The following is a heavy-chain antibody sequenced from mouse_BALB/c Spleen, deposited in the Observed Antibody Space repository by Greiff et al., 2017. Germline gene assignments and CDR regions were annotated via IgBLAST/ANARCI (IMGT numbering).Heavy chain of an antibody. CDR3: ARSSGKGYFDV. D-gene: IGHD1-3*01. CDR1: GYAFTNYL. CDR2: INPGSGGT. Sequence: QVQLQQSGAELVRPGTSVKVSCKASGYAFTNYLIEWVKQRPGQGLAWIGVINPGSGGTNYNEKFKGKATLTADKSSSTAYMQLSSLTSDDSAVYFCARSSGKGYFDVWGAGTTVTVSS. V-gene: IGHV1-54*01. J-gene: IGHJ1*01.